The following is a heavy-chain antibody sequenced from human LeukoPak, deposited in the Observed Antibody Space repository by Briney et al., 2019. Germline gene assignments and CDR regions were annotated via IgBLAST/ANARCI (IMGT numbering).Heavy chain of an antibody. J-gene: IGHJ5*02. CDR2: ISTYNGNT. CDR1: GYTFISYG. CDR3: ARGRSSGWGNWFDP. D-gene: IGHD6-19*01. V-gene: IGHV1-18*01. Sequence: ASVKVSCKASGYTFISYGISWVRQAPGQGLERMGWISTYNGNTNYAQKFQDRVTMTTDTSASTAYMELRSLRSDDTAVYYCARGRSSGWGNWFDPWGQGTLVTVSS.